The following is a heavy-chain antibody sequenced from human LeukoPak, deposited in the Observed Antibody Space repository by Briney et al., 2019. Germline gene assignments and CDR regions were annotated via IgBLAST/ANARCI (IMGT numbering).Heavy chain of an antibody. D-gene: IGHD3-22*01. V-gene: IGHV4-4*07. Sequence: SETLSLTCTVSGGSINNSYWTWIRQPAGKGLEWIGRISSSGSTNYNPSLKSRVTISVDTSKNQFSLKLSSVTAADTAVYFCARGPYSYDSSGAFDIWGQGTMVTVSS. CDR2: ISSSGST. CDR1: GGSINNSY. J-gene: IGHJ3*02. CDR3: ARGPYSYDSSGAFDI.